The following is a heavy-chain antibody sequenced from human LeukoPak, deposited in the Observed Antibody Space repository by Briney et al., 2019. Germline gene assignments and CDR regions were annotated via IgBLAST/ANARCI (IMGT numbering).Heavy chain of an antibody. CDR1: GFTFSSYS. Sequence: GGSLRLSCAASGFTFSSYSMNWVRQAPGKGLEWVSSISSSSSYIYYADSVKGRFTISRDNSKNTLYLQMNSLRAEDTAVYYCARDSIIVGATEGDYWGQGTLVTVSS. CDR3: ARDSIIVGATEGDY. J-gene: IGHJ4*02. V-gene: IGHV3-21*01. CDR2: ISSSSSYI. D-gene: IGHD1-26*01.